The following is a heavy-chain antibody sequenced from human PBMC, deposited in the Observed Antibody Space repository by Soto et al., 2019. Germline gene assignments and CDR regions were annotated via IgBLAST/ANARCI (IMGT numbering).Heavy chain of an antibody. J-gene: IGHJ4*02. V-gene: IGHV4-4*07. D-gene: IGHD3-22*01. CDR1: GGSISSYY. Sequence: SETLSLTCAVSGGSISSYYWSWIRQPAGKGLEWIGRIYPSRSTSYNPSLKGRVTMSLDTSKYQLSLNLSSVTAADTAVYYCARGGYFDSSNYLAYWGLGTLVTVSS. CDR3: ARGGYFDSSNYLAY. CDR2: IYPSRST.